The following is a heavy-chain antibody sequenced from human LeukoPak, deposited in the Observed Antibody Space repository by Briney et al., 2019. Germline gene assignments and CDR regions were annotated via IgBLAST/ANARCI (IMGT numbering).Heavy chain of an antibody. Sequence: GGSLRLSCAASGFTVTNNDMNWVRQAPGKGLEWVSVIYSGGSTYLADSVKGRFTISRGNSKNTLSLQMNSLRAEDTAVYYCARDLISGPATHDSWGQGALVTVTS. V-gene: IGHV3-66*01. CDR1: GFTVTNND. J-gene: IGHJ4*02. CDR2: IYSGGST. CDR3: ARDLISGPATHDS. D-gene: IGHD2-15*01.